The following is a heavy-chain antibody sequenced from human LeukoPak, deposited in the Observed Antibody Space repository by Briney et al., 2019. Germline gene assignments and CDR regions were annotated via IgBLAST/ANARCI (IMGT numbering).Heavy chain of an antibody. Sequence: SSETLSLTCTVSGGSISSHYWSWIRQPPGKGLEWIGYIYYSGSTNYNPSLKSRVTISVDTSKNQFSLKLSSVTAADTAVYYCARQQYSSSWSDAFDIWGQGTMVTVSS. CDR2: IYYSGST. J-gene: IGHJ3*02. D-gene: IGHD6-13*01. V-gene: IGHV4-59*08. CDR3: ARQQYSSSWSDAFDI. CDR1: GGSISSHY.